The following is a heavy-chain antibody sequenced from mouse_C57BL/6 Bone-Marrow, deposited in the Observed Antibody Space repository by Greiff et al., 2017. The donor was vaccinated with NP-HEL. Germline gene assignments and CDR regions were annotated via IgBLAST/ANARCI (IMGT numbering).Heavy chain of an antibody. Sequence: QVQLQQPGAELVRPGSSVKLSCKASGYTFTSYWMHWVKQRPIQGLEWIGNIDPSDSETHYNQKFKDKATLTVDKSSSTAYMQLSSLTSEDSAVYYCAKGNWVPYWYFDVWGTGTTVTVSS. D-gene: IGHD4-1*01. CDR2: IDPSDSET. V-gene: IGHV1-52*01. J-gene: IGHJ1*03. CDR1: GYTFTSYW. CDR3: AKGNWVPYWYFDV.